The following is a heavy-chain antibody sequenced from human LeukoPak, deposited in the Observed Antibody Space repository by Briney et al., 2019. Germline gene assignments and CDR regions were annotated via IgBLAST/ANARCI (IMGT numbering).Heavy chain of an antibody. CDR2: INPSGGST. J-gene: IGHJ5*02. D-gene: IGHD3-10*01. CDR3: ARGKRVLLWFGELLDRNNWFDP. CDR1: GYTFTSYY. Sequence: ASVKASCKASGYTFTSYYMHWVRQAPGQGLERMGIINPSGGSTSYAQKFQGRVTMTRDMSTSTVYMKLSSLRSEDTAVYYCARGKRVLLWFGELLDRNNWFDPWGQGTLVTVSS. V-gene: IGHV1-46*01.